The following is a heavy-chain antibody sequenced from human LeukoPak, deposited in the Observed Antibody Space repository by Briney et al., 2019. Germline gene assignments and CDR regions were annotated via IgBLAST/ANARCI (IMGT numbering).Heavy chain of an antibody. CDR2: ISSSSSYI. CDR1: GFTFSSYS. J-gene: IGHJ6*02. V-gene: IGHV3-21*01. D-gene: IGHD3-10*01. CDR3: ASTGRFDYYYYYGMDV. Sequence: GGSLRLSCAASGFTFSSYSMNWVRQAPGKGLEWASSISSSSSYIYYADSVKGRFTISRDNAKNSLYLQMNSLRAEDTAVYYCASTGRFDYYYYYGMDVWGQGTTVTVSS.